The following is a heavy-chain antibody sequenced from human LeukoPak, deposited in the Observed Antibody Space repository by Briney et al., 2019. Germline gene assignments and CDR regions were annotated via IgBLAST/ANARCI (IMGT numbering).Heavy chain of an antibody. CDR2: ISSSGSII. J-gene: IGHJ6*04. Sequence: GGSLRLSCAASGFTFSSYEMNWVRQAPGKGLEWVSYISSSGSIIYYADSVKGRLTIPRDNAKNSLYLQMNSLRAEDTAVYYCAELGITMIGGVWGKGTTVTISS. CDR1: GFTFSSYE. V-gene: IGHV3-48*03. D-gene: IGHD3-10*02. CDR3: AELGITMIGGV.